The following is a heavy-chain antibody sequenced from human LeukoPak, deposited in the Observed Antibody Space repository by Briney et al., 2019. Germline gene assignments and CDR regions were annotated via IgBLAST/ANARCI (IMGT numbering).Heavy chain of an antibody. CDR2: IIPIFGTA. Sequence: SVKVSCKASGGTFSSYAISWVRQAPGQGLEWMGGIIPIFGTANYAQKFQGRVTIPADESTSTAYMELSSLRSEDTAVYYCARGPPYYYDSSGYYPYWGQGTLVTVSS. CDR1: GGTFSSYA. D-gene: IGHD3-22*01. V-gene: IGHV1-69*13. CDR3: ARGPPYYYDSSGYYPY. J-gene: IGHJ4*02.